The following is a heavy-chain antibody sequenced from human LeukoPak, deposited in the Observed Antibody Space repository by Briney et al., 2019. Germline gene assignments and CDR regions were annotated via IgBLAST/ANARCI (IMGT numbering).Heavy chain of an antibody. V-gene: IGHV3-7*01. CDR3: ARGGSYWERNYYYYYMDV. D-gene: IGHD1-26*01. CDR1: GFTFSSYW. CDR2: IKQDGSEK. Sequence: GGSLRLSCAASGFTFSSYWMSWVRQAPGKGLEWVAHIKQDGSEKYYVDSVKGRFTISRDNAKNSLYLQMNSLRAEDTAVYYCARGGSYWERNYYYYYMDVWGKGTTVTVSS. J-gene: IGHJ6*03.